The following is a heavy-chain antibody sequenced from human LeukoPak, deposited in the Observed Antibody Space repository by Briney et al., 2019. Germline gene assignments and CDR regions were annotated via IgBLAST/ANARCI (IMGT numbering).Heavy chain of an antibody. CDR2: MFYNGRT. V-gene: IGHV4-59*08. J-gene: IGHJ4*02. D-gene: IGHD6-19*01. CDR1: GATASDFY. Sequence: SETLSLTCNVSGATASDFYWTWIRQPPGKGLEWIGYMFYNGRTNYNPSLESRVTISVDTSKNQFSLKLTSVTAADTALYYCARGGDINVAGIIDSWGQGTRVIVSS. CDR3: ARGGDINVAGIIDS.